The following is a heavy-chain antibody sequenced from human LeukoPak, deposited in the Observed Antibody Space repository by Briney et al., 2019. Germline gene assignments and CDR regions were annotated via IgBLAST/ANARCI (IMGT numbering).Heavy chain of an antibody. Sequence: GASVKVSCKASGYTFTSYDINWVRQATGQGLEWMGWMNPNSGNTGYEQKFQGRVTMTRNTSISTAYMELSSLRSEDTAVYYCARDNGGTAMAYYYYYYMDVWGKGTTVTISS. J-gene: IGHJ6*03. D-gene: IGHD5-18*01. CDR1: GYTFTSYD. CDR2: MNPNSGNT. V-gene: IGHV1-8*01. CDR3: ARDNGGTAMAYYYYYYMDV.